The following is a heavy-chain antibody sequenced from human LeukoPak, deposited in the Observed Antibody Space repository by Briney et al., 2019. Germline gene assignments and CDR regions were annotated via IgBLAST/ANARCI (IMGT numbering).Heavy chain of an antibody. CDR2: IYSGGST. D-gene: IGHD3-10*01. J-gene: IGHJ6*03. V-gene: IGHV3-53*01. CDR3: ARVATMVSDSFSFYHYYYMDV. CDR1: GFTVSSNH. Sequence: PGGSLRLSCAASGFTVSSNHMSWVRQAPGKGLEWVSVIYSGGSTYYADSVKGRFTVSRDNSKNTLYLQMNSLRAEDTAVYYCARVATMVSDSFSFYHYYYMDVWGKGTTVTVSS.